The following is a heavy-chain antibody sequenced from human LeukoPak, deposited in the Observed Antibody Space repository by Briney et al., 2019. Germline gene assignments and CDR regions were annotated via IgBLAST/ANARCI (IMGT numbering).Heavy chain of an antibody. D-gene: IGHD2-15*01. Sequence: SETLSLTCTVSSGSITGYYWSWIRQPPGKGLEWIAYVYATGTTNYNPSLKSRVTISVDTSKNQFSLKLSSVTAADTAVYYCARVVYPNCSGGSCYSGGLDYWGQGTLVTVSS. CDR2: VYATGTT. J-gene: IGHJ4*02. CDR1: SGSITGYY. V-gene: IGHV4-59*01. CDR3: ARVVYPNCSGGSCYSGGLDY.